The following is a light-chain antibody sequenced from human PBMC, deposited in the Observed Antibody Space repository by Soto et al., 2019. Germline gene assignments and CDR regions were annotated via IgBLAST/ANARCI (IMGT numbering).Light chain of an antibody. V-gene: IGKV3-20*01. Sequence: ETVLTQSPGTLSLSPGERATLSCRASQSVSNYLAWYQQKPGQAPRVLIYGASTRATGIPDRFSGSGSGTDFTLTISRLEPEDFAVYYCQQYGPSPPITFGQGTRVDIK. CDR2: GAS. CDR3: QQYGPSPPIT. CDR1: QSVSNY. J-gene: IGKJ5*01.